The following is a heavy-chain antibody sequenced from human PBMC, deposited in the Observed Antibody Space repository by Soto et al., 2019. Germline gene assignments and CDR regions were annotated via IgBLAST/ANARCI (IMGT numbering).Heavy chain of an antibody. J-gene: IGHJ4*02. Sequence: QVQLVQSGAEVKKPGASVKVSCKASGYTFTGYYMHWVRQAPGQGLEWMGWINPNSGGTNYAQKFQGWVTMTRDTSISTAYMELSRLRSDDTAVYYCARDQSMDCSGGSCNPGYFDYWGQGTLVTVSS. CDR3: ARDQSMDCSGGSCNPGYFDY. CDR1: GYTFTGYY. V-gene: IGHV1-2*04. D-gene: IGHD2-15*01. CDR2: INPNSGGT.